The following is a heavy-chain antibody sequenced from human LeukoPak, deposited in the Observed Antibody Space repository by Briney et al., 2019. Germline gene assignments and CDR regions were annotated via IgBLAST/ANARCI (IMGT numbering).Heavy chain of an antibody. D-gene: IGHD2-2*01. V-gene: IGHV1-3*01. Sequence: ASVKVSCKASGYTFTSYAMHWVRQAPGQRLEWMGWINAGNGNTKYSQKFQGRVTITGDTSASTAYMELSSLRSEDTAVYYCARGYCSSTSCYLGSTYWGQGTLVTVSS. CDR3: ARGYCSSTSCYLGSTY. CDR1: GYTFTSYA. J-gene: IGHJ4*02. CDR2: INAGNGNT.